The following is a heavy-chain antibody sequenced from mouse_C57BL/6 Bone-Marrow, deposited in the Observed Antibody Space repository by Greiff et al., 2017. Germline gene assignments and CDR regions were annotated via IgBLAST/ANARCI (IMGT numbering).Heavy chain of an antibody. Sequence: EVQLQESGGGLVQPGGSLKLSCAASGIDFSRYWMSWVRRAPGKGLEWIGEINPDSSTINYAPSLTDKFIISRDNAKNTLYLQMSKVRSEDTALYYCAREVIYYGNYYAMDYWGQGTSVTVSS. CDR1: GIDFSRYW. D-gene: IGHD2-1*01. CDR3: AREVIYYGNYYAMDY. CDR2: INPDSSTI. V-gene: IGHV4-1*01. J-gene: IGHJ4*01.